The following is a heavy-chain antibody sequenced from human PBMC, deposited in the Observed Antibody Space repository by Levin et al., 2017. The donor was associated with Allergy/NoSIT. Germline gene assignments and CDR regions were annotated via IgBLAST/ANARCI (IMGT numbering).Heavy chain of an antibody. CDR1: GFSLSTSGVG. V-gene: IGHV2-5*02. J-gene: IGHJ3*02. CDR3: AHRRFSFSVFRGTDDAFDI. D-gene: IGHD3-10*01. Sequence: LSQTLSLTCTFSGFSLSTSGVGVGWIRQPPGKALEWLALIYWDDDKRYSPSLKSRLTITKDTSKNQVVLTMTNMDPVDTATYYCAHRRFSFSVFRGTDDAFDIWGQGTMVTVSS. CDR2: IYWDDDK.